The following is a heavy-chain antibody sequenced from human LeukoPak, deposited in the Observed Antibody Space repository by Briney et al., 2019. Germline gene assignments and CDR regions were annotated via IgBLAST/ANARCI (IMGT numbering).Heavy chain of an antibody. CDR1: GFMFGGYR. Sequence: GGSLRLSCAASGFMFGGYRLHWVRQAPGKGLEWVSRLNTDGSGPIYADSVKGRFTISRDNAKNTLHLLMNSLRAEDTAVYYCVRDLDYYDSSGLDYWGQGTLVTVSS. J-gene: IGHJ4*02. CDR2: LNTDGSGP. D-gene: IGHD3-22*01. V-gene: IGHV3-74*01. CDR3: VRDLDYYDSSGLDY.